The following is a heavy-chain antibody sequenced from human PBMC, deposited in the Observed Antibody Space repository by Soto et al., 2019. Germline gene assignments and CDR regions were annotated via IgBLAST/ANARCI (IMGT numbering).Heavy chain of an antibody. Sequence: SQTLSLTCAISGDSVSSNSAAWSWIRQSPSRGLEWLGRTYYRSKWYNDYAVSVKSRITINPDTSKNQYSLQLNSVTPEDTAVFPCARGLGINYYGKDVWGQGTTITVSS. CDR3: ARGLGINYYGKDV. CDR2: TYYRSKWYN. J-gene: IGHJ6*02. CDR1: GDSVSSNSAA. D-gene: IGHD7-27*01. V-gene: IGHV6-1*01.